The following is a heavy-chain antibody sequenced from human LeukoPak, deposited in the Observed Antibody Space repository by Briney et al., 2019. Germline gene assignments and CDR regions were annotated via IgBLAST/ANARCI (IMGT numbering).Heavy chain of an antibody. J-gene: IGHJ4*02. CDR3: ARGYAFDY. Sequence: RASVKVSCKASGGTFSRYTLNWVRQAPGQGLEWMGGISPLFGSAKYAQKFQGRVTITADESTSTAYMELSSLRSEDTAVYYCARGYAFDYWGQGTLVTVSS. CDR1: GGTFSRYT. D-gene: IGHD3-16*01. V-gene: IGHV1-69*13. CDR2: ISPLFGSA.